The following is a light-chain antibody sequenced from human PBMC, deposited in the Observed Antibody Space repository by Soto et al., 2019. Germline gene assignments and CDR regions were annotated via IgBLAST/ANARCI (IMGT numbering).Light chain of an antibody. J-gene: IGKJ2*01. V-gene: IGKV3-20*01. Sequence: EIVLTQSPGTLSLPPGGRATLSCRASQIVGTTSLAWYQQKPGQAPRLLIYGSSNRAPGIPDRFSGGGSGTDFTLTISGLEPEDCAVYYCHQYGTSPMYTFGQGTKLEIK. CDR3: HQYGTSPMYT. CDR1: QIVGTTS. CDR2: GSS.